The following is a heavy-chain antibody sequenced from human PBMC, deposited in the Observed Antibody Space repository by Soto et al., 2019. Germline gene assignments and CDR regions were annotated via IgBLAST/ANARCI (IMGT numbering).Heavy chain of an antibody. CDR2: VSYDGSIE. Sequence: PGGSLRLSCLASGFAFRMYVINCVRQAPGKGLEWVASVSYDGSIEKYADSVKGRFTMSRDNSKNTLSLQMNSLRDEDTAIYYCVRGGDIVAVPASPPYYYGMDVWGQGTTVTVSS. J-gene: IGHJ6*02. CDR3: VRGGDIVAVPASPPYYYGMDV. V-gene: IGHV3-30*03. CDR1: GFAFRMYV. D-gene: IGHD2-2*01.